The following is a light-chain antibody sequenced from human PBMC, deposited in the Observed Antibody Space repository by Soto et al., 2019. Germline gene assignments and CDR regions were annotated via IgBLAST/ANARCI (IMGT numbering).Light chain of an antibody. CDR3: QQYYSTPFT. CDR2: WAS. Sequence: DIVMTQSPDSLAVSLGERATINCKCSQSVLYSSNNKNYLAWYQQKPGQPPKLLIYWASTRESGVPDRFSGSGSGTEFTLTISSLQAEDVAVYYCQQYYSTPFTFGPGTKVDIK. V-gene: IGKV4-1*01. CDR1: QSVLYSSNNKNY. J-gene: IGKJ3*01.